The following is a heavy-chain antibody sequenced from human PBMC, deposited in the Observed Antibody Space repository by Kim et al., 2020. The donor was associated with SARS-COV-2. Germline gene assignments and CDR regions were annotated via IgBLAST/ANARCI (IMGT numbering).Heavy chain of an antibody. V-gene: IGHV3-21*01. CDR3: ARVSWGDCSSTSCTRNFDY. CDR2: ISSSSSYI. J-gene: IGHJ4*02. CDR1: GFTFSSYS. Sequence: GGSLRLSCAASGFTFSSYSMNWVRQAPGKGLEWVSSISSSSSYIYYADSVKGRFTISRDNAKNSLYLQMNSLRAEDTAVYYCARVSWGDCSSTSCTRNFDYWGQGTLVTVSS. D-gene: IGHD2-2*01.